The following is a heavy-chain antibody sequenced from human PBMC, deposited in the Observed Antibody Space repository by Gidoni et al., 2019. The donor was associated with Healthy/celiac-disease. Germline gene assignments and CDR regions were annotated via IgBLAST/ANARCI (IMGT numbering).Heavy chain of an antibody. D-gene: IGHD3-16*01. CDR3: ARGDQRAAADYFDY. Sequence: QLQLQESGPGLVKPSETLSLTCTVSGGSISRSSYYWGWIRQPPGKGLEWIGSIYYSGSTYYNPSLKSRVTISVDTSKNQFSLKMSSVTAADTAVYYCARGDQRAAADYFDYWGQGTLVTVSS. J-gene: IGHJ4*02. CDR2: IYYSGST. CDR1: GGSISRSSYY. V-gene: IGHV4-39*01.